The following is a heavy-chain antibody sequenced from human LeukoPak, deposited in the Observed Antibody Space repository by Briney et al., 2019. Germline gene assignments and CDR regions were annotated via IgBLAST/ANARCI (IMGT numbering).Heavy chain of an antibody. CDR3: ARGRGSGWYDAFDI. V-gene: IGHV3-33*01. D-gene: IGHD6-19*01. CDR1: GFTFSSHG. CDR2: IWYDGSNK. Sequence: GGSLTLSCAASGFTFSSHGMHWVRQAPGKGLEWVAVIWYDGSNKYYADSVRGRFTIARDNSKNTLYVQMNSLRAEDTAVYYCARGRGSGWYDAFDIWGQGTMVTVSS. J-gene: IGHJ3*02.